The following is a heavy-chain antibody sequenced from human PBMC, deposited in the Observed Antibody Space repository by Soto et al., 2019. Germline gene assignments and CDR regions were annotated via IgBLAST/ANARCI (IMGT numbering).Heavy chain of an antibody. CDR1: GFTFSSYS. CDR2: ISSSSSYI. D-gene: IGHD3-3*01. J-gene: IGHJ4*02. CDR3: ATAPVLRFLEWSPFGPSGYFDY. V-gene: IGHV3-21*01. Sequence: GGSLRLSCAASGFTFSSYSMNWVRQAPGKGLEWVSSISSSSSYIYYADPVKGRFTISRDNAKNSLYLQMNSLRAEDTAVYYCATAPVLRFLEWSPFGPSGYFDYWGQGTLVTVSS.